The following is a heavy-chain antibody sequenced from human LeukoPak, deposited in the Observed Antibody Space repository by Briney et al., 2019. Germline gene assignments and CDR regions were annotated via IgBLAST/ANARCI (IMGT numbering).Heavy chain of an antibody. J-gene: IGHJ4*02. CDR1: GGSFSGYY. D-gene: IGHD6-19*01. CDR3: ARGSSGWYVFFDY. CDR2: INHSGST. Sequence: SETLSLTCAVYGGSFSGYYWSWIRQPPGKGLEWTGEINHSGSTNYNPSLKSRVTISVDTSKNQFSLKLSSVTAADTAVYYCARGSSGWYVFFDYWGQGTLVTVSS. V-gene: IGHV4-34*01.